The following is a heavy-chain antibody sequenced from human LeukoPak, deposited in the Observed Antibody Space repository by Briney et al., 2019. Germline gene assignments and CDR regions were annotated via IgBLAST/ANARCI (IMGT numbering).Heavy chain of an antibody. CDR3: ARVYSSSWPHYYYMDV. V-gene: IGHV1-69*13. CDR2: IIPIFGTA. Sequence: ASVKVSCKASGGTFSSYAISWVRQAPGQGLEWMGGIIPIFGTANYAQKFQGRVTITADESTSTAYMELRSLRSDDTAVYYCARVYSSSWPHYYYMDVWGKGTTVTISS. J-gene: IGHJ6*03. CDR1: GGTFSSYA. D-gene: IGHD6-13*01.